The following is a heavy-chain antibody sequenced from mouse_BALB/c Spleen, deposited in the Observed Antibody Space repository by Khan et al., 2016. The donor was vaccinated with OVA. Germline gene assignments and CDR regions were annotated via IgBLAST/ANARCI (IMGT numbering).Heavy chain of an antibody. CDR1: GFNIKDTY. V-gene: IGHV14-3*02. CDR3: VRPSSGPRNIDV. CDR2: ITPANGNT. D-gene: IGHD6-1*01. Sequence: EVELVESGAELVKPGASVKLSCTASGFNIKDTYIHWVKRRPEQGLEWFGRITPANGNTEYDPKFQGKATMRADSSSNTAYLQFSSLTTGDTAVYYGVRPSSGPRNIDVWGAGTTVTVSS. J-gene: IGHJ1*01.